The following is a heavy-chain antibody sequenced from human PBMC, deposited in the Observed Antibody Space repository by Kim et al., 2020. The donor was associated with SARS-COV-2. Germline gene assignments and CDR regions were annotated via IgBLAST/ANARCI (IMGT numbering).Heavy chain of an antibody. J-gene: IGHJ2*01. CDR2: ISSSSSYT. D-gene: IGHD6-13*01. CDR1: GFTFSDYY. Sequence: GGSLRLSCAASGFTFSDYYMSWIRQAPGKGLEWVSYISSSSSYTNYADSVKGRFTISRDNAKNSLYLQMNSLRAEDTAVYYCARGGIAAAGTDYWYFDLWGRGTLVTVSS. V-gene: IGHV3-11*06. CDR3: ARGGIAAAGTDYWYFDL.